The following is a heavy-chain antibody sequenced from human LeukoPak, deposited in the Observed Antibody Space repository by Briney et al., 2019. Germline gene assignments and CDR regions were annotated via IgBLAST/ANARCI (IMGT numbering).Heavy chain of an antibody. CDR3: ARAHSIASYYYGVDV. J-gene: IGHJ6*02. V-gene: IGHV4-4*02. Sequence: RASETLSLTCAVSGGSISSSNWWSWVRQPPGKGLEWIGEIYHSGSTNYNPSLKSRVTMSVDTSKNQFSLKLSSVTAADTAVYYCARAHSIASYYYGVDVWGQGTTVTVSS. D-gene: IGHD6-13*01. CDR2: IYHSGST. CDR1: GGSISSSNW.